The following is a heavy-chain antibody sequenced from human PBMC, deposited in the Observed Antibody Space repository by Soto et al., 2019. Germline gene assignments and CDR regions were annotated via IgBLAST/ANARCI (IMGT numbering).Heavy chain of an antibody. CDR2: IDPSDSYT. CDR3: ARLERYTGYELHFDY. Sequence: GESLKISCKGSGYSFTSFWISWVRQMPGKGLEWMGRIDPSDSYTSYSPSFQGHVTISADRSISTAYLQWSSLKASDTAMYYCARLERYTGYELHFDYWGQGTQVTVPS. V-gene: IGHV5-10-1*01. D-gene: IGHD5-12*01. CDR1: GYSFTSFW. J-gene: IGHJ4*02.